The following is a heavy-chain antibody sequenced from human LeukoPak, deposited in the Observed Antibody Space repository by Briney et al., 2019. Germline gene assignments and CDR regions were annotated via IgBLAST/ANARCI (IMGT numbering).Heavy chain of an antibody. V-gene: IGHV1-69*13. CDR2: IIPIFGTA. CDR3: TPRACHAGGSSSGFYYYYGLPF. J-gene: IGHJ6*02. CDR1: GNSISNYA. Sequence: SVKVSCKASGNSISNYAVSWVRQAPGQGFEWMGGIIPIFGTADYAQKFQGRVTITADQSTSTTYMALSSLKSEDTATYYCTPRACHAGGSSSGFYYYYGLPFGAQGPTVPVS. D-gene: IGHD3-16*01.